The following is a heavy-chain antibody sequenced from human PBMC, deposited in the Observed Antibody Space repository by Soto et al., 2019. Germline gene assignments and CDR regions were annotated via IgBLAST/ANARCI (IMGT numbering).Heavy chain of an antibody. J-gene: IGHJ1*01. CDR1: GFTFDDYA. V-gene: IGHV3-9*01. D-gene: IGHD6-13*01. Sequence: SLRLSCAACGFTFDDYAMQWVRQVAGEGLESVAGMNWNSGSIGYGVCVMCGFAISRDYGKNYQHLQLEGLLAEDTAFCYVVKDESINWYSGHFRHWGQGTLVTVSS. CDR2: MNWNSGSI. CDR3: VKDESINWYSGHFRH.